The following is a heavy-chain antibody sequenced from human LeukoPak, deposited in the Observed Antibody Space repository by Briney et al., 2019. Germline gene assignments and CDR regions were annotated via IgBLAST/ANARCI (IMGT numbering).Heavy chain of an antibody. J-gene: IGHJ5*02. Sequence: GGSLRLSCAASGFTFSNAWMNWVRQAPGRGLEWVGRIKSKTDGETIDYAAPVNGRFTISRDDAKDTLYLQMNSLKTEDTAVYYCATDFYDSTWGQGTLVTVSS. CDR2: IKSKTDGETI. CDR3: ATDFYDST. D-gene: IGHD3-22*01. V-gene: IGHV3-15*07. CDR1: GFTFSNAW.